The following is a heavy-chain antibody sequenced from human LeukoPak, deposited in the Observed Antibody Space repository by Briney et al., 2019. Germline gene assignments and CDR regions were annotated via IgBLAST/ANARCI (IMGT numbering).Heavy chain of an antibody. D-gene: IGHD2-21*01. J-gene: IGHJ5*02. CDR2: INPNSGGT. Sequence: ASVKVSCKTSGYSFTDYYMHWVRQAPGQGLEWMGWINPNSGGTSSAQKFQGRVTMTRDASISTVYMEVSWLTSDDTAIYYCARADRLHGGPYLIGPWGQGTLVTVSS. CDR1: GYSFTDYY. V-gene: IGHV1-2*02. CDR3: ARADRLHGGPYLIGP.